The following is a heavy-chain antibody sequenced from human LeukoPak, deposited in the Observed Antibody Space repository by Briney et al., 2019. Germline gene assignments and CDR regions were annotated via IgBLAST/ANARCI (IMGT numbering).Heavy chain of an antibody. CDR3: AKDYDILTGCSFDY. CDR1: GYTFTGYY. D-gene: IGHD3-9*01. J-gene: IGHJ4*02. CDR2: INPNSGGT. Sequence: ASVKVSCKASGYTFTGYYMHWVRQAPGQGLEWMGWINPNSGGTNYAQKFQGRVTMTRDTSISTAYMELSRLRSDDTAVYYCAKDYDILTGCSFDYWGQGTLVTVSS. V-gene: IGHV1-2*02.